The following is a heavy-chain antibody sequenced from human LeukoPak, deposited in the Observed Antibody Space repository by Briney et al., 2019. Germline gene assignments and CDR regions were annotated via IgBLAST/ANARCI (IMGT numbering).Heavy chain of an antibody. Sequence: SETLSLTCTVSGGSISSSSYYWGWIRQPPGKGLEWIGSIYYSGSTYYNPSLKSRVTISVDTSKNQFSLRLSSVTAADTAVYYCARRGFGTIDYWGQGTLVTVSS. J-gene: IGHJ4*02. CDR2: IYYSGST. V-gene: IGHV4-39*01. CDR3: ARRGFGTIDY. CDR1: GGSISSSSYY. D-gene: IGHD1/OR15-1a*01.